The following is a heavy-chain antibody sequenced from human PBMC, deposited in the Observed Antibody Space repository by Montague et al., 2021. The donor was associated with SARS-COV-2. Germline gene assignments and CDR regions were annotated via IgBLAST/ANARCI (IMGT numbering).Heavy chain of an antibody. CDR1: GFTLSNYI. Sequence: SLRLSCAASGFTLSNYIMNWVRQAPGKGLEWVSSIKGRFTISRDNAKNSLYLQMNSLRAEDTAVYYCARAPGYDGTDYWGQGTLVTVSS. J-gene: IGHJ4*02. V-gene: IGHV3-21*01. D-gene: IGHD4-23*01. CDR3: ARAPGYDGTDY. CDR2: I.